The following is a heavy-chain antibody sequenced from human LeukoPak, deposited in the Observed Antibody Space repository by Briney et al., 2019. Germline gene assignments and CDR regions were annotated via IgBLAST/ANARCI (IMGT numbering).Heavy chain of an antibody. CDR2: ISYDGSNK. CDR1: GFTFSSYA. CDR3: AREASGSYSN. V-gene: IGHV3-30-3*01. Sequence: GGSLRLSCAVSGFTFSSYAMHWVRQAPGKGLEWVAVISYDGSNKYYADSVKGRFTISRDNSKNTLYLQMNSLRAEDTAVYYCAREASGSYSNWGQGTLVTVSS. J-gene: IGHJ4*02. D-gene: IGHD1-26*01.